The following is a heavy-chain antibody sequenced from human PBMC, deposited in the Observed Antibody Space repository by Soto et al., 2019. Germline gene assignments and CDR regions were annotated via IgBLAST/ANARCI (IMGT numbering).Heavy chain of an antibody. CDR2: IYDSGDA. CDR3: VSSRTAVFGDALDI. J-gene: IGHJ3*02. CDR1: GGSISSYF. D-gene: IGHD3-3*01. Sequence: XASLALTCSVSGGSISSYFENGIRQAPGKGLEWIGCIYDSGDANYNPSLKSRVTLALDTSKNQFSLKLTSVTAADTAVYYCVSSRTAVFGDALDICDLRTMVTVSS. V-gene: IGHV4-59*03.